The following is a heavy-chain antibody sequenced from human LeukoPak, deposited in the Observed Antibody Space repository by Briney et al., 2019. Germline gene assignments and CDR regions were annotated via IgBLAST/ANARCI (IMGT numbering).Heavy chain of an antibody. Sequence: GASVKVSCKASGGTFSSYAISWVRQAPGQGLEWMGGIIPIFGTANYAQKFQGRVTITADESTSTAYMELSSLRSEDTAVYYCARAEGDRITIFESGFDPWGQGTLVNVSS. J-gene: IGHJ5*02. D-gene: IGHD3-3*01. V-gene: IGHV1-69*01. CDR1: GGTFSSYA. CDR2: IIPIFGTA. CDR3: ARAEGDRITIFESGFDP.